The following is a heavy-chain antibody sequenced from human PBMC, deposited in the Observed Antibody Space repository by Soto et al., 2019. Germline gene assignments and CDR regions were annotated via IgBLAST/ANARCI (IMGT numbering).Heavy chain of an antibody. Sequence: GGSLRLSCAASGFTFSSYAMSWVRQAPGKGLEWVSAISGSGGSTYYADSVKGRFTISRDNSKNTLYLQMNSLRAEDTAVYYCAKVNRDYAMTYYYYYGMDVWGQGTTVTVSS. D-gene: IGHD4-17*01. CDR1: GFTFSSYA. CDR2: ISGSGGST. V-gene: IGHV3-23*01. CDR3: AKVNRDYAMTYYYYYGMDV. J-gene: IGHJ6*02.